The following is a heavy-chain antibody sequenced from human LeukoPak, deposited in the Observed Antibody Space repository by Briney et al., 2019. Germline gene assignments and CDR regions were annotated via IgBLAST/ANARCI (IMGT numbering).Heavy chain of an antibody. J-gene: IGHJ4*02. D-gene: IGHD3-22*01. V-gene: IGHV4-4*09. CDR3: ARHLHYYDSSGYYDY. CDR1: GGSISSYY. Sequence: PSETLSLTCIVSGGSISSYYWSWIRQPPGKGLEWIGYIYTSGSTNYNPSLKSRVTISVDTSKNQFSLKLSSVTTADTAVYYCARHLHYYDSSGYYDYWGQGTLVTVSS. CDR2: IYTSGST.